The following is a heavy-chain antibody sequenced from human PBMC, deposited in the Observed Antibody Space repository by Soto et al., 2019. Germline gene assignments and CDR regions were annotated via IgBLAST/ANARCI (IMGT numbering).Heavy chain of an antibody. CDR3: GRGQERITIFGVVMPSGMGV. CDR2: IYYSGST. CDR1: GGSISSYY. Sequence: AGTLSLTCTVSGGSISSYYWSWIRQRPGKGLEWIGSIYYSGSTNYNPSLKSRVTISVDTSKNHFSLHLSSVTAADAAVHYCGRGQERITIFGVVMPSGMGVWGQGTTVTVSS. V-gene: IGHV4-59*01. J-gene: IGHJ6*02. D-gene: IGHD3-3*01.